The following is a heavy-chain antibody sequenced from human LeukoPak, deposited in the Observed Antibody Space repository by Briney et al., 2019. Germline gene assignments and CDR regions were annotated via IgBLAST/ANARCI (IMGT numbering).Heavy chain of an antibody. V-gene: IGHV3-13*01. CDR3: AREGRMGTADAFDV. CDR1: GFTFNIYE. CDR2: VGIAGET. J-gene: IGHJ3*01. Sequence: PGGSLRLSCAVSGFTFNIYEMPWVRQTAGRGLGWDSAVGIAGETFYAGSVKGRFSISRDNAESSLFLQMNSLRAEDTAVYYCAREGRMGTADAFDVWGQGTMVTVSS. D-gene: IGHD1-14*01.